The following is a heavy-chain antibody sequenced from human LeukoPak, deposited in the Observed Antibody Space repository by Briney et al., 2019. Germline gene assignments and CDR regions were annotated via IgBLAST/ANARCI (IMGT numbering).Heavy chain of an antibody. V-gene: IGHV3-49*03. CDR2: VRTRPYGGAT. CDR3: ARDPYGDYARYFDY. J-gene: IGHJ4*02. Sequence: GGSLRLSCATSGFTFPDYAVTWFRQAPGKGLECIGFVRTRPYGGATEYAASVKGRFTISRDDSKSIAYLQMNSLKTEDTAVYYCARDPYGDYARYFDYWGQGTLVTVSS. D-gene: IGHD4-17*01. CDR1: GFTFPDYA.